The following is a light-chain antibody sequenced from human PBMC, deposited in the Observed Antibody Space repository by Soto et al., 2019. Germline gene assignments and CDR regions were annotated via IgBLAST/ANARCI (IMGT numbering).Light chain of an antibody. V-gene: IGKV3-15*01. CDR1: QHIFYN. CDR2: RAS. Sequence: IVMTQSPATLSVSPGESATLSCRAGQHIFYNVAWYQHRPGQAPRLLISRASTRAPGVPARFSGSGSGTEFTLTISSLQPEDFAVYSCLQYHNLWAFGQGTKLEI. J-gene: IGKJ2*01. CDR3: LQYHNLWA.